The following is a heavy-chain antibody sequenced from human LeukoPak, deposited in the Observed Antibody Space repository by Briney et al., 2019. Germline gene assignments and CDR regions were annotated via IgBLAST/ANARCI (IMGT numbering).Heavy chain of an antibody. CDR3: ARASRIAAAGRDYYYYYGMDV. CDR1: GYTFTGYY. CDR2: INPNSGGT. J-gene: IGHJ6*02. Sequence: ASVKVSCKASGYTFTGYYMHWVRQAPGQGLEWMGWINPNSGGTNYAQKFQGRVTMTRDTSISTAYMGLSRLRSDDTAVYYCARASRIAAAGRDYYYYYGMDVWGQGTTVTVSS. V-gene: IGHV1-2*02. D-gene: IGHD6-13*01.